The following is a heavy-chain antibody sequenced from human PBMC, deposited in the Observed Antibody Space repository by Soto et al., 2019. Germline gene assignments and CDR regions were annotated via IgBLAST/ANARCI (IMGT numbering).Heavy chain of an antibody. J-gene: IGHJ5*02. CDR2: MNPYSGGT. CDR1: GNTFTEYY. CDR3: ARRVGSSWKNWFDP. D-gene: IGHD6-13*01. V-gene: IGHV1-2*02. Sequence: ASVKVSCKASGNTFTEYYMYWVRQAPGQGLEWMGWMNPYSGGTKFAQKFQGRVTMTRDTSISTAYMELRRLQYGDTAVYYCARRVGSSWKNWFDPWGQGTLVTVSS.